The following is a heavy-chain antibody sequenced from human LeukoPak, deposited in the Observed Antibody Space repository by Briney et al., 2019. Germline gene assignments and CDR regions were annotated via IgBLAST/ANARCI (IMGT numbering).Heavy chain of an antibody. V-gene: IGHV4-59*01. J-gene: IGHJ3*02. CDR2: IYYSGST. D-gene: IGHD3-10*01. Sequence: SETLSLTCTVSGGSISSYYWSWIRQPPGKGLEWIGHIYYSGSTNYNPSLKSRVTISVDTSKNQFSLKLSSVTAADTAVYYCARVWGSGSYGAFDIWGQGTMVTVSS. CDR3: ARVWGSGSYGAFDI. CDR1: GGSISSYY.